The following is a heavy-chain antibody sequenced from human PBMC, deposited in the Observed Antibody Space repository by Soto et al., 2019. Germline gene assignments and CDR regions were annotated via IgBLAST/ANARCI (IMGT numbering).Heavy chain of an antibody. CDR3: AWDGLHCSGGRCYGVPMDV. CDR1: GFTVSSKY. D-gene: IGHD2-15*01. Sequence: EVQLVESGGGLVQPGGSLRLSCAASGFTVSSKYMSWVRQAPGRGLECVSLIYSGGSTSYADSVKGRFTISRDNSKNMLYLQMNSLRDEDTAVYYCAWDGLHCSGGRCYGVPMDVWGKGTTLTVSS. CDR2: IYSGGST. V-gene: IGHV3-66*01. J-gene: IGHJ6*03.